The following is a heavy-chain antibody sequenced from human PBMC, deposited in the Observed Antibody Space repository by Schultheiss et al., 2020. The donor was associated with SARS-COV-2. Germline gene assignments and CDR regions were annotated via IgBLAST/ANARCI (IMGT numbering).Heavy chain of an antibody. V-gene: IGHV3-66*01. D-gene: IGHD6-6*01. Sequence: GESLKISCAASGFTFSSYGMHWVRQAPGKGLEWVSVIYSGGSTYYADSVKGRFTISRDNSKNTLYLQMNSLRAEDTAVYYCARAAPYYYYGMDVWGQGTTVTVSS. CDR2: IYSGGST. CDR3: ARAAPYYYYGMDV. CDR1: GFTFSSYG. J-gene: IGHJ6*02.